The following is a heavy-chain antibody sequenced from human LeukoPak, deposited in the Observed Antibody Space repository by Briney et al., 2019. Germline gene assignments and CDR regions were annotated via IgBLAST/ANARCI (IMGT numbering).Heavy chain of an antibody. D-gene: IGHD3-9*01. CDR2: ISGSGGST. Sequence: GGSLRLSCAASGFTFSSYAMSWVRQAPGKGLEWVSAISGSGGSTYYADSVEGRFTISRDNSKNTLYLQMNSLRAEDTAVYYCAKSPYYDILTGYYRTLYYFDYWGQGTLVTVSS. CDR1: GFTFSSYA. CDR3: AKSPYYDILTGYYRTLYYFDY. J-gene: IGHJ4*02. V-gene: IGHV3-23*01.